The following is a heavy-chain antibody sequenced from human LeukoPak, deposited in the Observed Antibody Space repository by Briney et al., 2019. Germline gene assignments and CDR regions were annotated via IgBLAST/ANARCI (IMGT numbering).Heavy chain of an antibody. V-gene: IGHV4-39*01. CDR1: GGSMSSNSYY. CDR3: ARHPSNDYVWGTYREH. CDR2: LDYSGST. D-gene: IGHD3-16*02. J-gene: IGHJ4*02. Sequence: SATLSLTCTVSGGSMSSNSYYWGWIRQPPGKGLEWIGSLDYSGSTYYNPSLRSRVAISIDTSRKHLSLKVNSVTATDTAVYYCARHPSNDYVWGTYREHWGQGILVTVSS.